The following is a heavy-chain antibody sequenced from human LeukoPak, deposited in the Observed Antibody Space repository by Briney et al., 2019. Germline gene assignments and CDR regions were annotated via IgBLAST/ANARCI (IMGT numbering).Heavy chain of an antibody. CDR1: GFTFSGYA. Sequence: SGGSLRLSCAASGFTFSGYAFHWVRQVPGKGLEYVSAISSSGGSTYYADSVKGRFTISRDNSKNTLYLQMGCLRAEDVAVYYCARVGDINYFDYWGQGTLVTVSS. D-gene: IGHD3-10*01. CDR3: ARVGDINYFDY. V-gene: IGHV3-64*02. CDR2: ISSSGGST. J-gene: IGHJ4*02.